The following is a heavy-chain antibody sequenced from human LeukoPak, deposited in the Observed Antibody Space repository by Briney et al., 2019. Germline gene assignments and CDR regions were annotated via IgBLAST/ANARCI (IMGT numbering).Heavy chain of an antibody. J-gene: IGHJ5*02. V-gene: IGHV4-34*01. Sequence: PSETLSLTCAVYGGSFSGYYWSWIRQPPGKGLEWIGEINHSGSTNYNPSLKSRVTISVDTSKNQFSLKLSSVTAADTAMYYCARLGAVRFDPWGQGTLVTVSS. CDR3: ARLGAVRFDP. CDR1: GGSFSGYY. D-gene: IGHD1-26*01. CDR2: INHSGST.